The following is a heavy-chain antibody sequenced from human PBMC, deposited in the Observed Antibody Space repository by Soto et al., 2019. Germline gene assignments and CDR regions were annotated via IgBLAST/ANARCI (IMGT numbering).Heavy chain of an antibody. J-gene: IGHJ4*02. CDR2: ISGYNCNN. D-gene: IGHD3-22*01. Sequence: ASVKVSCKASGYTFTNYPVSWMRQAPGQGLEPIGWISGYNCNNNYAQNLQARAPMTTDTSTSTAYMELRSLSPDDTAVYYCPRAVTRNYYDSSGHYYFDYWGQGTLVSVAS. CDR1: GYTFTNYP. CDR3: PRAVTRNYYDSSGHYYFDY. V-gene: IGHV1-18*04.